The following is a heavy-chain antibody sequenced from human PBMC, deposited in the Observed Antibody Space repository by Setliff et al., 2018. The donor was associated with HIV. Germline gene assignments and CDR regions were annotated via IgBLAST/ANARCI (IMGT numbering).Heavy chain of an antibody. CDR3: ARHLLRGYIYIVFDY. CDR1: ASSISSDYC. D-gene: IGHD5-18*01. Sequence: LSLTCAVSASSISSDYCWGWIRQPPGKGLEWIGSTHHSGSTYYNPSLNSRVTISVDTSKNHFSLKLRSVTAADTAVYYSARHLLRGYIYIVFDYWGQGTLVTVSS. CDR2: THHSGST. J-gene: IGHJ4*02. V-gene: IGHV4-38-2*01.